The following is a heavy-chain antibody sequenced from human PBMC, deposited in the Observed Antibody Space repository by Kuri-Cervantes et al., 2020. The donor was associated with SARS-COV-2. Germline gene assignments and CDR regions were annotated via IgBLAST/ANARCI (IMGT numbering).Heavy chain of an antibody. Sequence: GGSLRLSCAASGFTFSSYWMSWVRQAPGKGLEWVANIKQDGSEKYYVDSVKGRFTISRDNSKNTLYLQMNSLRAEDTAVYYCAKVGSGSYYNGVYDYFDYWGQGTLVTVSS. J-gene: IGHJ4*02. CDR3: AKVGSGSYYNGVYDYFDY. CDR2: IKQDGSEK. CDR1: GFTFSSYW. V-gene: IGHV3-7*01. D-gene: IGHD3-10*01.